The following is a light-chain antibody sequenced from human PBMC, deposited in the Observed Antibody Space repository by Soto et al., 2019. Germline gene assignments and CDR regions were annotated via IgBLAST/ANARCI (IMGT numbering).Light chain of an antibody. CDR2: EVN. V-gene: IGLV2-14*01. CDR3: RSWKSSTPQV. CDR1: SSDVGGYNF. Sequence: QSALTQPASVSGSPGQSITISCTGTSSDVGGYNFVSWYQQHPGKAPKLMIFEVNNRPSGVSNRFSGSKSGNTASLTISGLPAEDEAEYYCRSWKSSTPQVLGGGTKLTVL. J-gene: IGLJ2*01.